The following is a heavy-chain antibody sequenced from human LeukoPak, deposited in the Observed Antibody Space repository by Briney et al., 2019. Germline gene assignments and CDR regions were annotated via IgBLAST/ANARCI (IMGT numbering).Heavy chain of an antibody. CDR1: GGSFSGYY. J-gene: IGHJ4*02. Sequence: SETLSLTCAVYGGSFSGYYWSWIRQPPGKGLEWIGEINHSGSTNYNPSLKSRVTISVDTSKNQFSLKLSSVTAADTAVYYCAAGSLIAARFDYWGQGTLVTVSS. V-gene: IGHV4-34*01. D-gene: IGHD6-6*01. CDR2: INHSGST. CDR3: AAGSLIAARFDY.